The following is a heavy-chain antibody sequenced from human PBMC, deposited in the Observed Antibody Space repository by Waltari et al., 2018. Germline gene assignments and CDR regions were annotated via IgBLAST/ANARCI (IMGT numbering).Heavy chain of an antibody. CDR3: ARGVGVIVMPYFDS. D-gene: IGHD3-3*01. CDR1: GGSINSFY. J-gene: IGHJ4*02. Sequence: QVQLQESGPGLVKPSETLSLTCTVSGGSINSFYWSWIRQAPGKGREWIGYVYFSGSTYYNPALKSRVTMSVDTSKNQFSLKLSSVTAADTAVYYCARGVGVIVMPYFDSWGQGTLVTVSS. CDR2: VYFSGST. V-gene: IGHV4-59*01.